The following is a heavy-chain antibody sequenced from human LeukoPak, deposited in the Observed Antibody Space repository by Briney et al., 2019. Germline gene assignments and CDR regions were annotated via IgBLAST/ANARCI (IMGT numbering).Heavy chain of an antibody. V-gene: IGHV3-23*01. CDR1: GFTFSSYA. Sequence: PGGSLRLSCAASGFTFSSYAMHWVRQAPGKGLEWVSTITTSDGNTYYADSVKGRFTVSRDNSKNTLYLQMNSLRAEDTAVYYCARTYGGLIDYWGQGTLVTVSS. D-gene: IGHD4-23*01. J-gene: IGHJ4*02. CDR2: ITTSDGNT. CDR3: ARTYGGLIDY.